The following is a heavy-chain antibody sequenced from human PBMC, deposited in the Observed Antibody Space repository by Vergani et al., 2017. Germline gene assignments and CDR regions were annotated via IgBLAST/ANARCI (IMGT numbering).Heavy chain of an antibody. Sequence: QVQLVQSGAEVKKPGASVKVSCKASGYTFTSYYMHWVRQAPGQGLEWMGIINPSGGSTSYAQKFQGRVTMTRDTSTDTAYMELSSLRSEDTAVYYCATKAGSYYPHWGQGTLVTVSS. V-gene: IGHV1-46*01. CDR3: ATKAGSYYPH. D-gene: IGHD1-26*01. CDR1: GYTFTSYY. CDR2: INPSGGST. J-gene: IGHJ1*01.